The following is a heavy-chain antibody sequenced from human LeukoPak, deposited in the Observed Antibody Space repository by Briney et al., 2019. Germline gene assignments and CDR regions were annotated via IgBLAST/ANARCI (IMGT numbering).Heavy chain of an antibody. Sequence: SETLSLTCAVYGGSFSGYYWSWIRQPPGKGLEWIGEINHSGSTNYNPSLKSRVIISVDTSKNQFPLKLSSVTAADTAVYYCARLVEQNWGQGTLVTVSS. CDR2: INHSGST. CDR1: GGSFSGYY. CDR3: ARLVEQN. V-gene: IGHV4-34*01. D-gene: IGHD3-16*02. J-gene: IGHJ4*02.